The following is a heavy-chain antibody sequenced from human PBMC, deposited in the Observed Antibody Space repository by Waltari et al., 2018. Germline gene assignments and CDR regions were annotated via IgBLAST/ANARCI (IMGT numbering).Heavy chain of an antibody. Sequence: QVQLQQWGAGLLKPSETLSLTCAVYGGSFSGYSLSWIRQPPGKGLEWIGEINHSGSTNYNPSLKSRVTISVDTSKNQFSLKLSSVTAADTAVYYCARHGYYYDSSGPTAYYFDYWGQGTLVTVSS. CDR1: GGSFSGYS. D-gene: IGHD3-22*01. CDR2: INHSGST. J-gene: IGHJ4*02. CDR3: ARHGYYYDSSGPTAYYFDY. V-gene: IGHV4-34*01.